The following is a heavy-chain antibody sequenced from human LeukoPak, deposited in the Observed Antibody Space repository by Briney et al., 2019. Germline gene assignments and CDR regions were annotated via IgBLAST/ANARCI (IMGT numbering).Heavy chain of an antibody. D-gene: IGHD6-19*01. CDR1: GDSVSSNSAA. Sequence: SQTLSLTCAISGDSVSSNSAAWNWIRQSPSRGLEWLGRTYYRSKWYNDYAVSVKSRITVNPDSSRNQFSLQLNSVTPEDTAVYYCARVPSPAVTGLMDVWGQGATVTVSS. V-gene: IGHV6-1*01. CDR3: ARVPSPAVTGLMDV. J-gene: IGHJ6*02. CDR2: TYYRSKWYN.